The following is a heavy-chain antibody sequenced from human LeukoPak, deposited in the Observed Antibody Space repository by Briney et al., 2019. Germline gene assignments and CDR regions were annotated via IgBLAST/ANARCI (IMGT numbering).Heavy chain of an antibody. J-gene: IGHJ4*02. D-gene: IGHD3-16*02. CDR1: GGSISSGDYY. V-gene: IGHV4-30-4*01. Sequence: SETLSLTCTVSGGSISSGDYYWSWIRQPPGKGLEWIGYIYYSGSTYYNPSLKSRVTISVDTSKNQFSLKLSSVTAADTAVYYCARDNRDGLRLGELSFFDYWGQGTLVTVSS. CDR2: IYYSGST. CDR3: ARDNRDGLRLGELSFFDY.